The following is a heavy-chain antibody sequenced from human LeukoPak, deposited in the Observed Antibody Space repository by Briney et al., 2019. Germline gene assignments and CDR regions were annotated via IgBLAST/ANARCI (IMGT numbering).Heavy chain of an antibody. CDR3: ARKVVVAGLDY. V-gene: IGHV3-21*01. J-gene: IGHJ4*02. D-gene: IGHD2-15*01. CDR2: ISSSSSYI. Sequence: TGGSLRLSCAASGSTFSSYSMNWVRQAPGKGLEWVSSISSSSSYIYYADSVKGRFTISRDNAKNSLYLQMNSLRAEDTAVYYCARKVVVAGLDYWGQGTLVTVSS. CDR1: GSTFSSYS.